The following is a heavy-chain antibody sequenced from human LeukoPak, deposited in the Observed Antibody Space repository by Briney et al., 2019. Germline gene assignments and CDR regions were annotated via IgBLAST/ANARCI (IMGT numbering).Heavy chain of an antibody. V-gene: IGHV1-8*02. CDR2: MNPNSGNT. CDR1: GYTFTSYD. D-gene: IGHD1-7*01. J-gene: IGHJ4*02. CDR3: ARDHSNWNYAPDF. Sequence: ASVKVSCKASGYTFTSYDINWVRQATGQGLEWMGWMNPNSGNTGYAQKFRDRVTMSTDTSTGTAYLDVRRLTSDDTAVYYCARDHSNWNYAPDFWGQGTLVIVSS.